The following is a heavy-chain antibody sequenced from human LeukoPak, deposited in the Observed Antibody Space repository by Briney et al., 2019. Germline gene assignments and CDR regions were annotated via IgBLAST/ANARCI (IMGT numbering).Heavy chain of an antibody. Sequence: GASVKVSCKASGYTFTGYYMHWVRQAPGQGLEWTGWINPNSGGTNYAQKFQGRVTMTRDTSISTAYMELSRLRSDDTAVYYCARGGLHIVVVPAARNWFDPWGQGTLVTVSS. CDR3: ARGGLHIVVVPAARNWFDP. V-gene: IGHV1-2*02. CDR2: INPNSGGT. D-gene: IGHD2-2*01. CDR1: GYTFTGYY. J-gene: IGHJ5*02.